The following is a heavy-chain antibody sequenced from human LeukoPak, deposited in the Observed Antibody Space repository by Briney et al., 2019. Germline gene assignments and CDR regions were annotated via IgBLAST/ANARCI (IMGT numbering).Heavy chain of an antibody. J-gene: IGHJ4*02. V-gene: IGHV3-23*01. CDR1: GFTFSNFA. D-gene: IGHD2-21*01. Sequence: GGSLRLSCAVSGFTFSNFAMSWVRRAPGKGLEWVSGVSGSGGTTYYADSVKGRFTISRDDSKNTLYLQMNSLRTEDTAVYYCAKDTGYWGYYFDYWGQGTLVTVSS. CDR2: VSGSGGTT. CDR3: AKDTGYWGYYFDY.